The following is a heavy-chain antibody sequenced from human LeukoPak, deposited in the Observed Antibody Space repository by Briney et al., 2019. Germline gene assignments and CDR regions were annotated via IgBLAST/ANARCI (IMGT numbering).Heavy chain of an antibody. CDR3: AKENEAAAGSEDY. J-gene: IGHJ4*02. CDR2: LNWNGVST. CDR1: GFTFDDYD. Sequence: PGGSLRLSCAASGFTFDDYDMSWVRQVPGKGLEWVCGLNWNGVSTGYADSVKGRFTISRDNSKNTLYLQMNSLRAEDTAVYYCAKENEAAAGSEDYWGQGTLVTVSS. V-gene: IGHV3-20*04. D-gene: IGHD6-13*01.